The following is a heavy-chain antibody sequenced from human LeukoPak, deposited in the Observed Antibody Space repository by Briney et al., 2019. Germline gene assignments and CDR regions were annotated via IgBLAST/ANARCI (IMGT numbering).Heavy chain of an antibody. V-gene: IGHV4-34*01. J-gene: IGHJ3*02. Sequence: SETLYLTCAVYGGSFSGYYWSWIRQPPGKGLEWIGEINHSGSTNYNPSLKSRVTISVDTSKNQFSLKLSSVTAADTAVYYCASPGYCSSTSCYPFDAFDIWGQGTMVTVSS. D-gene: IGHD2-2*01. CDR2: INHSGST. CDR3: ASPGYCSSTSCYPFDAFDI. CDR1: GGSFSGYY.